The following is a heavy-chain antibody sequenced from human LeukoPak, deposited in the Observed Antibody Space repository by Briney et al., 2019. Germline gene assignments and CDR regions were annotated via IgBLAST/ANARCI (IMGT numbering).Heavy chain of an antibody. Sequence: PSETLSLTCTVSGGSISNYWSWIRQPPGKGLEWIGYIYYSGSTNYNPSLKSRVTISVDRSKNQFSLKLSSVTAADTAVYYCAREYSSSSEFDYWGQGTLVTVSS. CDR3: AREYSSSSEFDY. D-gene: IGHD6-6*01. CDR2: IYYSGST. CDR1: GGSISNY. V-gene: IGHV4-59*12. J-gene: IGHJ4*02.